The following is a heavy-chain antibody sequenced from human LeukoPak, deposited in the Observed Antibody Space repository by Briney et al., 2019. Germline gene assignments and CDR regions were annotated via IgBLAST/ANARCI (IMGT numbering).Heavy chain of an antibody. CDR2: IYYGGST. Sequence: PSETLSLTCTVSGGSISSSTYYWGWIRQPPGKGLEWIGNIYYGGSTFYNPSLESRATISVDTSKNHFSLKMSSVTAADTAVYYCARSSGTGTFSYWGQGTLVTVSS. CDR1: GGSISSSTYY. D-gene: IGHD6-25*01. J-gene: IGHJ4*02. CDR3: ARSSGTGTFSY. V-gene: IGHV4-39*02.